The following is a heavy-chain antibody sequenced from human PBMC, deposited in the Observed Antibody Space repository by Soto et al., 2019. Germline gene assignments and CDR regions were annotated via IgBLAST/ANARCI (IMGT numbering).Heavy chain of an antibody. Sequence: SDTLSLTCTVSGVSISSYYWSWILQPPGKGLEWIGYIYYSGSTNYNPSLKSRVTISVDTSKNQFSLKLSSVTAADTAVYYCARDNRPVPAGIYWFDPWGQGTLVTVSS. D-gene: IGHD2-2*02. V-gene: IGHV4-59*01. CDR1: GVSISSYY. CDR2: IYYSGST. CDR3: ARDNRPVPAGIYWFDP. J-gene: IGHJ5*02.